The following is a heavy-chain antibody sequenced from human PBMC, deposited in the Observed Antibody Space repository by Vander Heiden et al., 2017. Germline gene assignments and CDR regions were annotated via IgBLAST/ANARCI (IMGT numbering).Heavy chain of an antibody. CDR2: IYYSGST. D-gene: IGHD2-15*01. Sequence: QLQLQESGPGLVKPSETLSLTCTVSGGSISSSSYYWGWIRQPPGKGLEWIGSIYYSGSTYYNPSIKSRVTISVDTSKNQFSLKLSSVTAADTAVYYCASTRLLYCSGGSCPPDWFDPWGQGTLVTVSS. CDR1: GGSISSSSYY. CDR3: ASTRLLYCSGGSCPPDWFDP. J-gene: IGHJ5*02. V-gene: IGHV4-39*01.